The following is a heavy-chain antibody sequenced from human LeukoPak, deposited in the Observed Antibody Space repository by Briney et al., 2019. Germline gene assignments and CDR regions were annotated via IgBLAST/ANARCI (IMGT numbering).Heavy chain of an antibody. CDR2: IYSGDRT. V-gene: IGHV3-66*01. CDR1: GFTVSSNY. D-gene: IGHD5-12*01. J-gene: IGHJ4*02. Sequence: GGSLRLSCAASGFTVSSNYMSWVREAPGKGLERVSVIYSGDRTYYADSAKVRFTISSDNYKYTMYLQMNRLRAADTGVYFCARDPVDIVATRFDYWGQGTLVTVSS. CDR3: ARDPVDIVATRFDY.